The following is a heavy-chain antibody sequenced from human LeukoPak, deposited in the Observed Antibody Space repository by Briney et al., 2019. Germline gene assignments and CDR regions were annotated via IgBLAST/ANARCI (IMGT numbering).Heavy chain of an antibody. D-gene: IGHD3-22*01. CDR3: ARCSSGYYCDHFQT. Sequence: GGSLRLSCAAAGLSFSSYDMYWVRQAPGKGLEWVAYISTSGSTIDYADSVKGRFTISRDNGKSSVFLQMHSLRVKDTAVYYCARCSSGYYCDHFQTWGQGSLVTVSS. J-gene: IGHJ1*01. CDR2: ISTSGSTI. V-gene: IGHV3-48*03. CDR1: GLSFSSYD.